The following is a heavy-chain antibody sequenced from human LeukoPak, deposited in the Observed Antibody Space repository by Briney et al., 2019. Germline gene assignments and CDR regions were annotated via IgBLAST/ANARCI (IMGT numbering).Heavy chain of an antibody. V-gene: IGHV4-4*07. Sequence: SETLFLTCTVSGGSISSYYWSWIRQPAGKGLEWIGRIYTSGSTNYNPSLKSRVSMSVDTSKNQFSLKLTSMTAADTAVYYCAREVNSSTWRPLDFWGQGTLVTVSS. CDR1: GGSISSYY. J-gene: IGHJ4*02. D-gene: IGHD6-13*01. CDR3: AREVNSSTWRPLDF. CDR2: IYTSGST.